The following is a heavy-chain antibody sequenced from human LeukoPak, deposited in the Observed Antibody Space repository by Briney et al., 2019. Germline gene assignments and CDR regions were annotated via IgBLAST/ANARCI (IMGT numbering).Heavy chain of an antibody. CDR3: ASMPDYYYYYYMDV. CDR2: INHSGST. Sequence: SETLSLTCAVYGGSFSGYYWSWIRQPPGKGLEWIGEINHSGSTNYNPSLKSRVTISVDTSKNQFSLKLSSVTAADTAVYYCASMPDYYYYYYMDVWGKGTTVTVSS. V-gene: IGHV4-34*01. D-gene: IGHD2-2*01. CDR1: GGSFSGYY. J-gene: IGHJ6*03.